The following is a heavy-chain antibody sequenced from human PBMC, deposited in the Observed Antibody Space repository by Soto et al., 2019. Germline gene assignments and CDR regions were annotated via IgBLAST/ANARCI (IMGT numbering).Heavy chain of an antibody. V-gene: IGHV3-30*18. CDR3: AKARVRIVGANSFDY. CDR1: GFTFNNYG. D-gene: IGHD1-26*01. CDR2: ISDDGDKR. J-gene: IGHJ4*02. Sequence: GGSLRLSCVGSGFTFNNYGMHWVRQPPGKGLEWVALISDDGDKRYYANSVRGRLIISRDNSKDTLYLQMNSLGPDDTAVYFCAKARVRIVGANSFDYWGQGTPVTVS.